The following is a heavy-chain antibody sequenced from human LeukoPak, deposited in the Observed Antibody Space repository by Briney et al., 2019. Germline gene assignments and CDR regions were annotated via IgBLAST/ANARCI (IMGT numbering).Heavy chain of an antibody. CDR3: ARETPHYDSSGYLYDY. D-gene: IGHD3-22*01. CDR1: GYTFTDYY. J-gene: IGHJ4*02. V-gene: IGHV1-18*04. CDR2: ISAYNGNT. Sequence: ASVKVSCKASGYTFTDYYMHWVRQAPGQGLEWMGWISAYNGNTNYAQKLQGRVTMTTDTSTSTAYMELRSLRSDDTAVYYCARETPHYDSSGYLYDYWGQGTLVTVSS.